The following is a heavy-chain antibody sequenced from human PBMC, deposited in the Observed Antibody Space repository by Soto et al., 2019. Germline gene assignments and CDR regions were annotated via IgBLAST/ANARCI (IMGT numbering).Heavy chain of an antibody. D-gene: IGHD6-6*01. CDR2: INHRGSI. J-gene: IGHJ4*02. Sequence: SETLSLTCAVYGGSFSGYYWSWIRQPPGKGLEWIGEINHRGSIHYNPSLKSRVTISVDTSKNQFSLKLSSVTAADTAIYYCARTSRFEYWGQGTLVTVSS. CDR3: ARTSRFEY. CDR1: GGSFSGYY. V-gene: IGHV4-34*01.